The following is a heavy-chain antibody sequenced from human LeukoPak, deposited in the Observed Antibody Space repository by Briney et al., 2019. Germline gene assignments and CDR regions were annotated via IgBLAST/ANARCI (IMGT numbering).Heavy chain of an antibody. J-gene: IGHJ4*02. CDR2: IYYSGST. CDR1: GGSISSYY. Sequence: SETLSLTCTVSGGSISSYYWSWIRQPPGKGLEWIGYIYYSGSTNYNPSLKSRVTISVDTSKNQFSLKLSSVTAADTGVYYCARGVTTHDYWGQGTLVTVSS. V-gene: IGHV4-59*12. D-gene: IGHD4-17*01. CDR3: ARGVTTHDY.